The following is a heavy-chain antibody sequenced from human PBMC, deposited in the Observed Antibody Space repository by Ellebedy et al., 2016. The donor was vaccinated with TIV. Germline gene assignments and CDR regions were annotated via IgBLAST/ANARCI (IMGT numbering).Heavy chain of an antibody. D-gene: IGHD4-17*01. V-gene: IGHV1-18*01. Sequence: ASVKVSXXASGYTFTSYGISWVRQAPGQGLEWMGWISAYNGNTNYAQKLQGRVTMTTDTSTSTAYMELRSLRSDDTAVYYCARGGYGDPVGRGYYYYGMDVWGQGTTVTVSS. CDR1: GYTFTSYG. J-gene: IGHJ6*02. CDR3: ARGGYGDPVGRGYYYYGMDV. CDR2: ISAYNGNT.